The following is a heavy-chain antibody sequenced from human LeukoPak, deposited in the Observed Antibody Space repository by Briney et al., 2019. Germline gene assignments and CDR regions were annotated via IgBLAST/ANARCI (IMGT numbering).Heavy chain of an antibody. J-gene: IGHJ4*02. Sequence: ASVKVSCKASGYTFTGYYMHWVRQAPGQGLEWMGWINPNSGGTNYAQKFQGRVTMTRDTSISTAYMELSRLRSDDTAVYYCARGDGITIFGVVQISFDYWGQGTLVTVSS. V-gene: IGHV1-2*02. CDR3: ARGDGITIFGVVQISFDY. CDR1: GYTFTGYY. CDR2: INPNSGGT. D-gene: IGHD3-3*01.